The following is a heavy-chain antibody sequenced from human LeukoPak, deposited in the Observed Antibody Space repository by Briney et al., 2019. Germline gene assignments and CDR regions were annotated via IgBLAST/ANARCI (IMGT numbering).Heavy chain of an antibody. CDR1: GGTFSSYA. Sequence: GASVKVSCKASGGTFSSYAISWVRQAPGQGLEWMGGIIPIFGTANYAQKLQGRVTMTTDTSTSTAYMELRSLRSDDTAVYYCAIGYNWNDVHFDYWGQGTLVTVSS. CDR3: AIGYNWNDVHFDY. D-gene: IGHD1-1*01. J-gene: IGHJ4*02. V-gene: IGHV1-69*05. CDR2: IIPIFGTA.